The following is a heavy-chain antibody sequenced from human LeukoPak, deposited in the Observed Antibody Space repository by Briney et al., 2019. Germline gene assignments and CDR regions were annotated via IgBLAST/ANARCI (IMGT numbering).Heavy chain of an antibody. D-gene: IGHD6-13*01. CDR2: ISYDGSNK. CDR3: ASIPGIAAAGMEDAFDI. V-gene: IGHV3-30-3*01. Sequence: GGSLRLSCAASGFTFSSYAMSWVRQAPGKGLEWVAVISYDGSNKYYADSVKGRFTISRDNSKNTLYLQMNSLRAEDTAVYYCASIPGIAAAGMEDAFDIWGQGAMVTVSS. CDR1: GFTFSSYA. J-gene: IGHJ3*02.